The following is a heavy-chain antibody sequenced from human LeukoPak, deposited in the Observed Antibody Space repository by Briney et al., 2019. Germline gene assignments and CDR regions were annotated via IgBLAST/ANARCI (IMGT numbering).Heavy chain of an antibody. V-gene: IGHV1-18*01. D-gene: IGHD2-2*01. CDR1: GYTFTSYG. CDR2: ISAYNGNT. Sequence: ASVKVSCKASGYTFTSYGISWVRQAPGQGLEWTGWISAYNGNTNYAQKLQGRVTMTTDTSTSTAYMELRSLRSDDTAVYYCASLFSGYCSSTSCPSDYWGQGTLVTVSS. CDR3: ASLFSGYCSSTSCPSDY. J-gene: IGHJ4*02.